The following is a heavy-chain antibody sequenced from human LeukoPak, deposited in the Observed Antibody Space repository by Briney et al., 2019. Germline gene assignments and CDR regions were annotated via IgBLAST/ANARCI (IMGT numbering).Heavy chain of an antibody. CDR1: GYTFITYY. J-gene: IGHJ4*02. V-gene: IGHV1-2*02. Sequence: ASVKVSCKTSGYTFITYYIHWLRQAPGQGLEWMGWINPNSGGTNYAQKFQGRVTLTRDTSISTAYIELSRLRSDDTAVFYCARGGKLELVSSDYWGQGTLVTVSS. CDR3: ARGGKLELVSSDY. CDR2: INPNSGGT. D-gene: IGHD1-7*01.